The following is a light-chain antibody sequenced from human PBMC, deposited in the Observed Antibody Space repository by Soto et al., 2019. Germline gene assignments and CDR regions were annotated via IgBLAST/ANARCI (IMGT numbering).Light chain of an antibody. CDR3: QSYDSSRSGFYV. CDR1: SSNIGAGYD. Sequence: QSVLTQPPSVSGAPGQRVTISCTGSSSNIGAGYDVHWYQQLPGTPPKLLIYGNSNRPSGVPDRVSGSKSGTSASLAITGLPAEDEADYYCQSYDSSRSGFYVFGTGTKLTVL. V-gene: IGLV1-40*01. J-gene: IGLJ1*01. CDR2: GNS.